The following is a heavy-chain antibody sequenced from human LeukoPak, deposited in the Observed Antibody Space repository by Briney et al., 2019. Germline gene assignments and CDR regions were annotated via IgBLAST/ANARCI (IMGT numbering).Heavy chain of an antibody. CDR1: GFTFSTYS. V-gene: IGHV3-64*02. D-gene: IGHD6-13*01. J-gene: IGHJ4*02. CDR2: ITSNGGSK. CDR3: ARGGTSSWYLDY. Sequence: GGSLRLSCAASGFTFSTYSMHWVRQAPGKGLEYLSAITSNGGSKYHADSVKGRFTISRDNSKNTLYLQMGSLRTEDMAVYYCARGGTSSWYLDYWGQGTLVTVSS.